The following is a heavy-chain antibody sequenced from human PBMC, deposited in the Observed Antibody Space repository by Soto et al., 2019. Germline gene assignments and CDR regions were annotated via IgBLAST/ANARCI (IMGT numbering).Heavy chain of an antibody. Sequence: GGSLRLSCAASGFTVSSNYMSWVRQAPGKGLEWVSVIYSGGSTYYADSVKGRFTISRDNSKNTLYLQMNSLRAEDTAVYYCARDYGVNPLDYSYYGMDVWGQGTPVTVSS. J-gene: IGHJ6*02. CDR2: IYSGGST. CDR3: ARDYGVNPLDYSYYGMDV. CDR1: GFTVSSNY. D-gene: IGHD4-17*01. V-gene: IGHV3-53*01.